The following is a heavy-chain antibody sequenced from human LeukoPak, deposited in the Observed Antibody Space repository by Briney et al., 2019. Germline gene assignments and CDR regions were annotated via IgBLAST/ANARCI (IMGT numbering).Heavy chain of an antibody. D-gene: IGHD3-10*01. J-gene: IGHJ4*02. Sequence: GWSLRLSCAASGFTFSSYAMHWVRQAPGKGLEWVAVISYDGSNKYYAVSVKGRFTISRDNSKNTLYLQMNSLRAEDTAVYYCAREERTMVRGVIKGFDYWGQGTLVTVSS. V-gene: IGHV3-30-3*01. CDR3: AREERTMVRGVIKGFDY. CDR2: ISYDGSNK. CDR1: GFTFSSYA.